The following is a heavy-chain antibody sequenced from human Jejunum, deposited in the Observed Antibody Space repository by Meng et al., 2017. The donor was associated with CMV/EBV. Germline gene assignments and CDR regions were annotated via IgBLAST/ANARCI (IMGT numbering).Heavy chain of an antibody. J-gene: IGHJ4*02. CDR2: SSWNGGSV. CDR1: GFTFDDYV. V-gene: IGHV3-9*01. D-gene: IGHD6-19*01. Sequence: GFTFDDYVMHWVRQAPGRGLEWVSGSSWNGGSVAYADSVKGRFTISRDNARNSLYLQMNSLSAEDTALYYCAKGLYATGWYSFDYWGQGTLVTVSS. CDR3: AKGLYATGWYSFDY.